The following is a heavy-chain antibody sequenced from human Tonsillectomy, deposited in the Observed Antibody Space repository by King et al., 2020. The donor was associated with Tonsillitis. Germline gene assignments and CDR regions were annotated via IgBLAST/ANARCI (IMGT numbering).Heavy chain of an antibody. CDR1: GFSFSTFG. Sequence: HVQLVESGGGVVQPGRSLRLSCAASGFSFSTFGMHWVRQAPGKGLEWVGIIWNDGSNEYYGDSVKGRFIISRDNSRNTLYLQMNSLRVEDTALYYCAKGFGVSGTDYWGQGILVTVSS. D-gene: IGHD3-3*01. CDR3: AKGFGVSGTDY. CDR2: IWNDGSNE. J-gene: IGHJ4*02. V-gene: IGHV3-33*03.